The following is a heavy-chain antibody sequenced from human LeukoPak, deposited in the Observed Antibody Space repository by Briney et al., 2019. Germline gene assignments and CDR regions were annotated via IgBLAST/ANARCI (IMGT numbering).Heavy chain of an antibody. CDR2: IYYSGST. V-gene: IGHV4-38-2*02. CDR3: ARLFEQWLVFN. J-gene: IGHJ4*02. Sequence: PSETLSLTCTVSGYSISSGYYWGWIRQPPGKGLEWIGSIYYSGSTYYNPSLKSRVTISVDTSKNQFSLKLSSVTAADTAVYYCARLFEQWLVFNWGQGTLVTVSS. CDR1: GYSISSGYY. D-gene: IGHD6-19*01.